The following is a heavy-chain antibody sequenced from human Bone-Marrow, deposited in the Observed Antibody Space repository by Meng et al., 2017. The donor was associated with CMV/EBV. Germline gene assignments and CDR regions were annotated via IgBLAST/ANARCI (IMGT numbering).Heavy chain of an antibody. J-gene: IGHJ4*02. CDR3: SREHSSYEQRIDY. V-gene: IGHV4-61*01. CDR2: IYYSGST. CDR1: GGSVSSGSYY. Sequence: SETLSLTCTVSGGSVSSGSYYWSWIRQPPGKGLEWIGYIYYSGSTNYNPSLKSRVTISVDTSKTQFSLKLSSVSAAYTAVYYCSREHSSYEQRIDYWGQGTMVTVSS. D-gene: IGHD5-12*01.